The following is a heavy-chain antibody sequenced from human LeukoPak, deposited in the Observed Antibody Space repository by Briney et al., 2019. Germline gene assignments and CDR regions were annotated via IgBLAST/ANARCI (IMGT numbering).Heavy chain of an antibody. D-gene: IGHD1-7*01. V-gene: IGHV1-18*01. CDR2: IGTHNGNT. Sequence: ASVKVSCKASGYSLSTYGITWVRQAPGQGLEWIGWIGTHNGNTKYAQKFQGRGTMTKDTSTNTVYMELRSLRSDDTAVYYCASRNYGPYYYGMDVWGQGTTVTVSS. J-gene: IGHJ6*02. CDR1: GYSLSTYG. CDR3: ASRNYGPYYYGMDV.